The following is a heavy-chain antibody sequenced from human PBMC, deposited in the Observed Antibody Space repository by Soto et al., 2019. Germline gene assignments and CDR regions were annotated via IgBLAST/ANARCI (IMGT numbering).Heavy chain of an antibody. CDR3: AKDPLTTVVTSENDY. V-gene: IGHV3-23*01. Sequence: GGSLRLSCAASGFTFSSYAMSWVRQAPGKGPEWVSAISGSGGSTYYADSVKGRFTISRDNSKNTLYLQMNSLRAEDTAVYYCAKDPLTTVVTSENDYWGQGTLVTVSS. D-gene: IGHD4-17*01. CDR1: GFTFSSYA. J-gene: IGHJ4*02. CDR2: ISGSGGST.